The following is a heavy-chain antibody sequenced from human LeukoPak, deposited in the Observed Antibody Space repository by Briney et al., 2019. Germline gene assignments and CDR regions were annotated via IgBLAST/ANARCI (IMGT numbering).Heavy chain of an antibody. D-gene: IGHD2-2*01. Sequence: ASVKVSCKASGYTFTSYGISWVRQAPGQGLEWMGWISAYNGNTNYAQKLQGRVTMTTDTSMSTAYMELRSLRSDDTAVYYCARVGVVVVPAAVGRTQLWFDPWGQGTLVTVSS. CDR2: ISAYNGNT. CDR1: GYTFTSYG. J-gene: IGHJ5*02. V-gene: IGHV1-18*01. CDR3: ARVGVVVVPAAVGRTQLWFDP.